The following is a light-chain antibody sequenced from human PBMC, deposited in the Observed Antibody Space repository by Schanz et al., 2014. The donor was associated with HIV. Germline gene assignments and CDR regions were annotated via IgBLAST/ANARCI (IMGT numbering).Light chain of an antibody. J-gene: IGKJ4*01. CDR2: SAS. Sequence: IQMTQSPSSLSASVGDRVTITCRASQSVSWFLNWYQQKPGKAPKLLIYSASNLQSGVPSRFSGSGSGTDFTLTISSLQLEDFGTYYCQQGDYFPLTFGGGTKVEIK. V-gene: IGKV1-39*01. CDR1: QSVSWF. CDR3: QQGDYFPLT.